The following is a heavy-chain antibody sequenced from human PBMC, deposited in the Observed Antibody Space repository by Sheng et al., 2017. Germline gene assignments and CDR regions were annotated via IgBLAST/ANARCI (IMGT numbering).Heavy chain of an antibody. CDR2: ISSSSSYI. J-gene: IGHJ6*03. V-gene: IGHV3-21*01. CDR3: ASRVLLWFGDGYMDV. D-gene: IGHD3-10*01. CDR1: GFTFSSYS. Sequence: EVQLVESGGGLVKPGGSLRLSCAASGFTFSSYSMNWVRQAPGKGLEWVSSISSSSSYIYYADSVKGRFTISRDNAKNSLYLQMNSLRAEDTAVYYCASRVLLWFGDGYMDVWGKGTTGHRLL.